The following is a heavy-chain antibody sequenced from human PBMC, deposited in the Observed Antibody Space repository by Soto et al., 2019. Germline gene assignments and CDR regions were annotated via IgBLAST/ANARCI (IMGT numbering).Heavy chain of an antibody. J-gene: IGHJ4*02. Sequence: GGSLRLSCPASGFTFSSYAMSWVRQAPGKGLEWVSNISGSGGSTNYADSVKGRFTISRDNSKNTLYLQMKSLRAEDTAVYYCVSGSSTKYYFDYWGQGTLVTVSS. CDR1: GFTFSSYA. CDR2: ISGSGGST. CDR3: VSGSSTKYYFDY. D-gene: IGHD2-2*01. V-gene: IGHV3-23*01.